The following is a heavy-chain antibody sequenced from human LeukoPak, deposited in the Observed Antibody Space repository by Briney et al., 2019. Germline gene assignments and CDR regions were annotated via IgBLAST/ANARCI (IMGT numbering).Heavy chain of an antibody. V-gene: IGHV3-53*01. J-gene: IGHJ3*02. Sequence: GGSLRLSCAASGFTVNNKYMTWVRQAPGKGLEWVSFIYGDGRTYYADSVKGRCTISRDNSKNTLYLQMDSLRVEDTAVYFCARGLVLSGYLDAFDIWGPGTVVTVSS. CDR1: GFTVNNKY. CDR2: IYGDGRT. CDR3: ARGLVLSGYLDAFDI. D-gene: IGHD3-22*01.